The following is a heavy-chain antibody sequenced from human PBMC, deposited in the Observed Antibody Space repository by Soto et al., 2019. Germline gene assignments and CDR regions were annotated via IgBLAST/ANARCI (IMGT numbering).Heavy chain of an antibody. CDR2: IKSRTDGGTT. J-gene: IGHJ3*02. D-gene: IGHD6-13*01. Sequence: GGSLRLSCAASGFTFSNAWMSWVRQAPGKGLEWVGRIKSRTDGGTTDYAAPVKGRFTISRDDSKNTLYLQMNSLKTEDTAVYYCTTELLYSSSWYRPAPSFDIWGKGTMVTVSS. CDR3: TTELLYSSSWYRPAPSFDI. CDR1: GFTFSNAW. V-gene: IGHV3-15*01.